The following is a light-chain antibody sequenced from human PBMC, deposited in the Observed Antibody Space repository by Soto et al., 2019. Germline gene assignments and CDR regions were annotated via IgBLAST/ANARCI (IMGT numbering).Light chain of an antibody. V-gene: IGKV3-20*01. CDR3: QQYGSSPIT. Sequence: EIGLTKSPGTLSLSPGERATLSCRASQSVDSSYLAWYQQKPGQAPRLLIYDSTNRATGIPARFSGSRSGTDFTLTISRLEPEAFAVYYCQQYGSSPITFGQGTRWRL. CDR2: DST. CDR1: QSVDSSY. J-gene: IGKJ5*01.